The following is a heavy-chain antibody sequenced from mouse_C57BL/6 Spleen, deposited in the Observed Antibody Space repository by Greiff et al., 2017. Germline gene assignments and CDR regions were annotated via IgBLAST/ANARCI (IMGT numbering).Heavy chain of an antibody. CDR3: ARSISTTVVEEDAMEY. J-gene: IGHJ4*01. V-gene: IGHV1-81*01. CDR1: GYTCTSYG. D-gene: IGHD1-1*01. CDR2: IYPRSGNT. Sequence: VQLQQSGAELAWPGASVKQSCKACGYTCTSYGISWVKQRTGQGLEWIGEIYPRSGNTYYNEKFKGKATLTANKSYSTAYMELRSLTSEDSAVYFCARSISTTVVEEDAMEYWCQGTSVTISP.